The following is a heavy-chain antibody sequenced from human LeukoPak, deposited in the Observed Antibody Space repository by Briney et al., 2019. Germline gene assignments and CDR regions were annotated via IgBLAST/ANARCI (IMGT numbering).Heavy chain of an antibody. J-gene: IGHJ4*02. D-gene: IGHD4-17*01. CDR1: GYTFTGYY. Sequence: GASVKVSCKASGYTFTGYYMHWVRQAPGQGLEWMGRINPNSGGTNYAQKFQGRVTMTRDTSISTAYVELSRLRSDDTAVYYCARGKDDYGDRGAPDYWGQGTLVTVSS. CDR2: INPNSGGT. CDR3: ARGKDDYGDRGAPDY. V-gene: IGHV1-2*06.